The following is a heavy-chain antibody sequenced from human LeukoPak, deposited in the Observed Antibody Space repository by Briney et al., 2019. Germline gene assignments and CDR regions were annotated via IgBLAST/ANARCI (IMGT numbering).Heavy chain of an antibody. V-gene: IGHV3-30*18. D-gene: IGHD3-9*01. Sequence: GGSLRLSCAASGFTFSSYGMHWVRQAPGKGLEWVAVISYDGSNKYYADSVKGRFTISRDNSKNTLYLQMNSLRAEDTAVYYCAKDPARFPTGPDYWGQGTLVTVSS. J-gene: IGHJ4*02. CDR2: ISYDGSNK. CDR1: GFTFSSYG. CDR3: AKDPARFPTGPDY.